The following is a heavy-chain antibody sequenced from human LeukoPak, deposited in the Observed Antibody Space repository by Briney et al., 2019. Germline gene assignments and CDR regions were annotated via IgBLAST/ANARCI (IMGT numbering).Heavy chain of an antibody. CDR1: GFTFSSYG. V-gene: IGHV3-48*04. J-gene: IGHJ4*02. D-gene: IGHD1-1*01. CDR2: ISSSGNLI. Sequence: AGGSLRLSCAASGFTFSSYGMHWVRQAPGKGLEWVSYISSSGNLIHYADSVKGRFTFSRDNARNSLYLQMNSLRADDTAIYYCAREGGWNDFDYWGQGTLVTVSS. CDR3: AREGGWNDFDY.